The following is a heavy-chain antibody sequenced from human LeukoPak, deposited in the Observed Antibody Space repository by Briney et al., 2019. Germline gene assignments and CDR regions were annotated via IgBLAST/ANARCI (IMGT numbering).Heavy chain of an antibody. Sequence: ASVKVSCKASGGTFSSYAISWVRQAPGQGLEWMGGIIPIFGTANYAQKFQGRVTITADESTSTAYMELSSLRSEDTAVYYCARGGGPIVVVPIDYWGQGTLVTVSS. V-gene: IGHV1-69*13. J-gene: IGHJ4*02. CDR2: IIPIFGTA. CDR3: ARGGGPIVVVPIDY. D-gene: IGHD3-22*01. CDR1: GGTFSSYA.